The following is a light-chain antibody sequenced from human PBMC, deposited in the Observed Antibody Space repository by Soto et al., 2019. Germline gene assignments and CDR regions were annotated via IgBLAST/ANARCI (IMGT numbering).Light chain of an antibody. V-gene: IGLV2-14*01. CDR2: DVS. CDR3: SSYTSSSTPYV. Sequence: QSVLTQPASVSGSPGQSITISCTGTSSDVGAYNYVSWYQQQPGKVPKLMIYDVSNRPSGVSNRFSGSKSGNTASLTISGLQAEDEADYYRSSYTSSSTPYVFGTGTKLTVL. CDR1: SSDVGAYNY. J-gene: IGLJ1*01.